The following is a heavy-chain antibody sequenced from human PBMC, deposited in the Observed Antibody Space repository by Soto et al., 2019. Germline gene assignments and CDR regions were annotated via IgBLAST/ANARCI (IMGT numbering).Heavy chain of an antibody. CDR2: IYYNGTT. D-gene: IGHD3-22*01. Sequence: SETLCLTCAVSGGSISSSNWWSWVRQPPGKGLEWIGYIYYNGTTNYNPSLKSRVTMSVGTSKNQFSLKLSSVTAADTAVYYCARYYYDTSGYYYDYWGQGSLVTVSS. J-gene: IGHJ4*02. CDR1: GGSISSSNW. CDR3: ARYYYDTSGYYYDY. V-gene: IGHV4-4*02.